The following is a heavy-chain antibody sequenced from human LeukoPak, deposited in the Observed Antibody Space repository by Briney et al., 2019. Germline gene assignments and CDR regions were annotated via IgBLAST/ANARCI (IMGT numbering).Heavy chain of an antibody. CDR1: GFTFSSYS. CDR2: ISSVRSYI. J-gene: IGHJ3*02. V-gene: IGHV3-21*01. Sequence: PGGSLRLSCAASGFTFSSYSMTWVRQAPGKGLEWVAAISSVRSYIYYADSVKGRFTISRDNAKHPLYLERNSLIAEDTALHYCARERPNSYGRGSYFRGDAFHIWGQGTMVTVPS. CDR3: ARERPNSYGRGSYFRGDAFHI. D-gene: IGHD3-10*01.